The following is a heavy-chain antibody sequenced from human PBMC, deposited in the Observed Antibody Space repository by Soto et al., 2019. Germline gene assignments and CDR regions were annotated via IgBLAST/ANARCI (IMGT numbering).Heavy chain of an antibody. D-gene: IGHD3-16*01. CDR3: ARDFSYAGSSPNFDY. J-gene: IGHJ4*01. CDR2: ISSSSSYI. V-gene: IGHV3-21*01. CDR1: AFTFSSFS. Sequence: GGSLRLSCAASAFTFSSFSMKWVRHAPGKGLEWVSSISSSSSYIYYADSVKGRFTISRDNAKNSLYLQMNSLRAEDTAVYYCARDFSYAGSSPNFDYWGHGTLVTVSS.